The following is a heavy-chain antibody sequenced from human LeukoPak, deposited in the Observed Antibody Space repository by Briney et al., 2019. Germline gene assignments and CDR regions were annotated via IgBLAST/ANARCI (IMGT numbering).Heavy chain of an antibody. D-gene: IGHD2-2*01. CDR1: GGTFSSYA. V-gene: IGHV1-69*05. Sequence: SVKVSCKASGGTFSSYAISWVRQAPGQGLEWMGGIIPIFGTANYAQKFQGRVTITTDESTSTAYMELSSLRSEDTAVYYCATPPPSRVPAASYEFDYWGQGTLVTVSS. J-gene: IGHJ4*02. CDR2: IIPIFGTA. CDR3: ATPPPSRVPAASYEFDY.